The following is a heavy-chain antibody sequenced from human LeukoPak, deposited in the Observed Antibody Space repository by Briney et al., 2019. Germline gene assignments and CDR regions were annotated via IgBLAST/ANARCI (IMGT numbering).Heavy chain of an antibody. Sequence: GGSLRLSCAASGFTFGSYAMSWVRQAPGRGLEWVSAISGSGGSTYYADSVEGRFTISRDNSKNTLYLQMNSLGAEDTAVYYCAKEWLLTRLFDYWGQGTLVTVSS. V-gene: IGHV3-23*01. CDR1: GFTFGSYA. D-gene: IGHD3-22*01. J-gene: IGHJ4*02. CDR2: ISGSGGST. CDR3: AKEWLLTRLFDY.